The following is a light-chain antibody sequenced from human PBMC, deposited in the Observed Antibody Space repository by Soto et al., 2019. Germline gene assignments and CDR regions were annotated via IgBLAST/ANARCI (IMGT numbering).Light chain of an antibody. CDR2: GAS. V-gene: IGKV3-20*01. CDR1: QSVNNNY. CDR3: QQYDTSLPYT. J-gene: IGKJ4*01. Sequence: EIVLTQSPGTLSLSPGDRATLSCGASQSVNNNYLAWYQHKPGQAPRLLIYGASSRATGIPDRFSGSGSGTDFTLTIRRLEPEDFAVYYCQQYDTSLPYTFGGGTKVDIK.